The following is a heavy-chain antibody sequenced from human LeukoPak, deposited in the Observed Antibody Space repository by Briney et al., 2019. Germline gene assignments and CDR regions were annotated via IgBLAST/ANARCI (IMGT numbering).Heavy chain of an antibody. V-gene: IGHV3-33*01. CDR1: GFNFGIYG. J-gene: IGHJ4*02. CDR3: ARDTSFRDDFTRLVLVQFDY. CDR2: MWDDGTNE. D-gene: IGHD3-3*01. Sequence: AGGSLRLSCTASGFNFGIYGMHWVRQAPGKGLEWVAVMWDDGTNEYYVESVKGRFTISRDNGKRTLYLQMNSLRAEDTAVYYCARDTSFRDDFTRLVLVQFDYWGQGTLVTVSS.